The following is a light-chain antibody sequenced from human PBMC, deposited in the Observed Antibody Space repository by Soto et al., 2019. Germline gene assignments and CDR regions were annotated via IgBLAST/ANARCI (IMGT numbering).Light chain of an antibody. V-gene: IGKV1-6*01. J-gene: IGKJ1*01. CDR1: RDIGND. Sequence: IQMTQSPLSLSASVGDRVIITCRASRDIGNDLGWYQQKPGKAPKLLLFAASTLHSGVPSRFSGSGSGTVFTLTISSLHPADFATYFCLQDYNLPRSFGQGT. CDR2: AAS. CDR3: LQDYNLPRS.